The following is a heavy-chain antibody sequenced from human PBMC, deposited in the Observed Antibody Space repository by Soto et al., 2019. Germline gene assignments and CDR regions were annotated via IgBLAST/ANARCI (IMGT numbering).Heavy chain of an antibody. J-gene: IGHJ5*02. D-gene: IGHD6-6*01. CDR2: IWYDGSNK. CDR3: ARKNIAARPGGLYP. CDR1: GFTFSSYG. Sequence: QVQLVESGGGVVQPGRSLRLSCAASGFTFSSYGMHWVGQAPGKGLEWVAVIWYDGSNKYYADSVKGRFTISRDNSKNTLYLQMNSLRAEDTAVYYCARKNIAARPGGLYPWGQGTLVTVSS. V-gene: IGHV3-33*01.